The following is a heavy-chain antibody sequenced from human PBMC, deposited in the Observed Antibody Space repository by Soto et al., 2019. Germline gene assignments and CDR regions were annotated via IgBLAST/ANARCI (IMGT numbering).Heavy chain of an antibody. CDR1: GGTFSSYA. V-gene: IGHV1-24*01. D-gene: IGHD1-26*01. J-gene: IGHJ4*02. CDR2: SAPEEGEP. Sequence: ASVKVSCKASGGTFSSYAISWVRQAPGKGLEWMGRSAPEEGEPIYPQKFQGRVSMTEDPSTDTAYMELTSLRSEDTAVYFCAADRKIVGTIGAFDFWGQGTLVTVSS. CDR3: AADRKIVGTIGAFDF.